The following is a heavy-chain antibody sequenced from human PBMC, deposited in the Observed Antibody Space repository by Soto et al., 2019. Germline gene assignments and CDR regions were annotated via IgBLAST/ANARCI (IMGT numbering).Heavy chain of an antibody. CDR1: GGSISSGGYY. CDR2: IYYSGST. V-gene: IGHV4-31*03. CDR3: ARLGGRYCSGGSCYSFYY. J-gene: IGHJ4*02. Sequence: QVQLQESGPGLVKPSQTLSLTCTVSGGSISSGGYYWSWIRQHPGKGLEWIGYIYYSGSTYYNPSLKSRITLSVNTSKNQFSLKLSSVTAADTAVYYCARLGGRYCSGGSCYSFYYWGQGTLVTVSS. D-gene: IGHD2-15*01.